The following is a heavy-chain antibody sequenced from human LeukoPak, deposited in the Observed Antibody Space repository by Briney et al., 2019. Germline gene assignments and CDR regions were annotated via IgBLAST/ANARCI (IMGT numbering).Heavy chain of an antibody. V-gene: IGHV1-2*06. Sequence: ASVKVSCTAPGYTFTGYYMHWVRQAPGQGLEWMGRINPNSGGTNYAQKFQGRVTMTRDTSISTAYMELSRLRSDDTAVYYCASIMVRGVKVFDYWGQGTLVTVSS. D-gene: IGHD3-10*01. CDR2: INPNSGGT. CDR1: GYTFTGYY. CDR3: ASIMVRGVKVFDY. J-gene: IGHJ4*02.